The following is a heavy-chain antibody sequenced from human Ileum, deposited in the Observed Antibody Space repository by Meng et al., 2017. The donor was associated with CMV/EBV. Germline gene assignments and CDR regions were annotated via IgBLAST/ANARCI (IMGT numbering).Heavy chain of an antibody. CDR1: GSTFNNYA. D-gene: IGHD4-17*01. Sequence: GESLKISCAASGSTFNNYAMSWVRQAPGKGLEWVSTITGSGDRTYYVDSVKGRFTISRDNSKNALYLQMSSLRAEDTALYFCAKGMTTVTIYGMDVWGQGTTVTVSS. CDR3: AKGMTTVTIYGMDV. CDR2: ITGSGDRT. J-gene: IGHJ6*02. V-gene: IGHV3-23*01.